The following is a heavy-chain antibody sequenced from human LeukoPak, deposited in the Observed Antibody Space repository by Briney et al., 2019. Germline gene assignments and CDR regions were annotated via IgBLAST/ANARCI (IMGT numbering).Heavy chain of an antibody. Sequence: GGSLSLSCEASGFTFSSVAMSWVRQAPGRGLEWVSTLRSGGGSSYYADSVKGRFTISRDNSKNTLSLQMNSLRAEDTAVYYCARYFNSNGYSSLRGDYWGQGTLVTVSS. J-gene: IGHJ4*02. CDR2: LRSGGGSS. CDR3: ARYFNSNGYSSLRGDY. D-gene: IGHD3-22*01. CDR1: GFTFSSVA. V-gene: IGHV3-23*01.